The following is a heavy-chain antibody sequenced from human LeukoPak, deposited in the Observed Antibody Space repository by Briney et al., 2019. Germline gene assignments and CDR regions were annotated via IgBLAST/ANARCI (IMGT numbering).Heavy chain of an antibody. CDR3: ARETGVHGTWYFDL. Sequence: PGGSLILSCGASGFTFRRYDMQWVRGSTKRGVEWVSGIAIGGGTNYTGSTEGRFTISRENAKNSVYLQMNSLSAEDTAVYYCARETGVHGTWYFDLWGRGTLVTVSS. CDR1: GFTFRRYD. CDR2: IAIGGGT. V-gene: IGHV3-13*01. D-gene: IGHD1-7*01. J-gene: IGHJ2*01.